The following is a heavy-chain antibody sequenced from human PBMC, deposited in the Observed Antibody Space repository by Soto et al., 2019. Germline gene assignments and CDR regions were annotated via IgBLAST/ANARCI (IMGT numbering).Heavy chain of an antibody. V-gene: IGHV3-23*01. CDR1: GFTFSSYA. Sequence: GGSLRLSCAASGFTFSSYAMRLVRQSPGKGLEWVSAISGSGGSTYYADSVKRRFTISRDNSKNTLYLQMNSLRAEDTAVYYCAKVASSCNRGWVEYGGQGTLVTVSS. CDR2: ISGSGGST. CDR3: AKVASSCNRGWVEY. D-gene: IGHD6-13*01. J-gene: IGHJ4*02.